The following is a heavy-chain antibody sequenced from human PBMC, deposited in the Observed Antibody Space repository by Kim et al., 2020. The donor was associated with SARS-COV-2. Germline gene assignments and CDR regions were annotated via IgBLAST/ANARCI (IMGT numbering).Heavy chain of an antibody. J-gene: IGHJ4*02. D-gene: IGHD3-10*01. CDR2: INHSGRT. CDR1: GGSFRGYS. Sequence: SETLSLTCAVYGGSFRGYSWSWIRQPPGKGLEWIGEINHSGRTNYNPSLKSRVTISVDTSKNQFSLKLTSVTAADTAVYYCARRLSNTSGWGSHYCDLWGQGILVTVSS. CDR3: ARRLSNTSGWGSHYCDL. V-gene: IGHV4-34*01.